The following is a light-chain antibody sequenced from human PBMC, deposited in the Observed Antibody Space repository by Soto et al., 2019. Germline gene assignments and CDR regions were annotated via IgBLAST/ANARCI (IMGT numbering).Light chain of an antibody. CDR2: AAS. Sequence: DIQMTQSPSSLSASVGDRVTITCRASQSISTYLNWYQQKPGKAPKLLIYAASRLQSGVPSRFSGSGSGTDFTLTISSLQHEDFATYYCQQSYSTPAFGPGTKVDIK. CDR1: QSISTY. J-gene: IGKJ3*01. V-gene: IGKV1-39*01. CDR3: QQSYSTPA.